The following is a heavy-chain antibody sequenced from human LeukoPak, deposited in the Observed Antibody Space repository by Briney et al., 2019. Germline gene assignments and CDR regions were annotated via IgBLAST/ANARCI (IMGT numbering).Heavy chain of an antibody. J-gene: IGHJ3*02. CDR3: ATTYYTPDAFDI. CDR2: IRYDGSNK. Sequence: GGSLRLSCAASGFTFSSYGMHWVRQAPGKGLEWVAFIRYDGSNKYYADSVKGRFTISRDNSKNTLYLRMNSLRAEDTAVYYCATTYYTPDAFDIWGQGTMVTVSS. V-gene: IGHV3-30*02. D-gene: IGHD1-26*01. CDR1: GFTFSSYG.